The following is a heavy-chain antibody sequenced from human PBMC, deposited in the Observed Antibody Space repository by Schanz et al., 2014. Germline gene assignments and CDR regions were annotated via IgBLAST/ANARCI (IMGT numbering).Heavy chain of an antibody. CDR1: GGSISSGGYS. D-gene: IGHD4-17*01. CDR3: ARDRGHGDLPGDI. Sequence: QLQLQESGSGLVEPSQTLSLTCGVSGGSISSGGYSWTWIRQPPGKGLEWIGYIFHRGSTFYNPSLNSRVTISVDTSKNQFSLNLSSATAADTAVYYCARDRGHGDLPGDIWGQGTMVTVS. J-gene: IGHJ3*02. V-gene: IGHV4-30-2*01. CDR2: IFHRGST.